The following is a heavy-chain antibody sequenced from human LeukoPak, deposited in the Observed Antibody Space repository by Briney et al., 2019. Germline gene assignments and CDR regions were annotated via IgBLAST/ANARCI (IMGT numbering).Heavy chain of an antibody. V-gene: IGHV5-51*01. CDR2: IYPSDSDT. Sequence: GESLKISCKGSGYSFTTYWIGWVRQMPGKGLEWMGIIYPSDSDTRYSPSFQGHVTISADKSISTAYLQWSSLKASDTAMYYCASPLYTVTTQIDAFDIWGQGTMVTVSS. D-gene: IGHD4-17*01. CDR3: ASPLYTVTTQIDAFDI. J-gene: IGHJ3*02. CDR1: GYSFTTYW.